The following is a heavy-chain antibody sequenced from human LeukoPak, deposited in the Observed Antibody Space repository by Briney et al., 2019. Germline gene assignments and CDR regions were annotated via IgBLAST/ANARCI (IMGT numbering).Heavy chain of an antibody. CDR2: IYTSGST. CDR3: ARFLPLNDASDI. J-gene: IGHJ3*02. V-gene: IGHV4-61*02. CDR1: GGSISSGSYY. Sequence: SETLSLTCTVSGGSISSGSYYWSWIRQPAGKGLEWIGRIYTSGSTNYNPSLKSRVTISVDTSKNQFSLKLSSVTAADTAVYYCARFLPLNDASDIWGQGTMVTVSS.